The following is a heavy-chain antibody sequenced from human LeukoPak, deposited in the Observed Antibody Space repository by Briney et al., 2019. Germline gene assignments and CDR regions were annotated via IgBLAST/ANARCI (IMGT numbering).Heavy chain of an antibody. V-gene: IGHV3-23*01. Sequence: GGSLRLSCAASGFTFSSYAMTWVRQAPGKGLEWVSTISSSGYSTYYADSVKGRFTISRDNSKNTLYLQLNSLRAEDTTVYYCARELREHGVFDIWGQGTMVTVSS. J-gene: IGHJ3*02. CDR2: ISSSGYST. CDR1: GFTFSSYA. CDR3: ARELREHGVFDI. D-gene: IGHD1-26*01.